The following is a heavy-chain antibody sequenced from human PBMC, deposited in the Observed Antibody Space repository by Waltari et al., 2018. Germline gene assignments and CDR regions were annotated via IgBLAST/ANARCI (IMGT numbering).Heavy chain of an antibody. J-gene: IGHJ2*01. V-gene: IGHV4-39*01. D-gene: IGHD3-3*01. CDR3: ACSYYDFWSGYYPHWYFDL. Sequence: QLQLQESGPGLVKPSETLSLTCTVSGGSISSSSYYWGWIRQPPGKGLEWIGSIYYSGSTYSNPSLKVRVTISVDTSKNQFSLKLSSVTAADTAVYYCACSYYDFWSGYYPHWYFDLWGRGTLVTVSS. CDR1: GGSISSSSYY. CDR2: IYYSGST.